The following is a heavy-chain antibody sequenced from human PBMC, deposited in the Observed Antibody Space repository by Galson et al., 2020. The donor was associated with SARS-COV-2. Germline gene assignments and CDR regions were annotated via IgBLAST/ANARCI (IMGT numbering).Heavy chain of an antibody. V-gene: IGHV3-30-3*01. J-gene: IGHJ3*01. CDR3: ARENVPKYSGLGNFWGDAFDV. CDR2: ISSDGSSK. CDR1: GFAFSTYA. D-gene: IGHD3-3*01. Sequence: QLGESLKISCAASGFAFSTYAMHWVRQAPGKGLERVAVISSDGSSKFYADSVTGRFTFSRDNSKTTVYLQMNSLRPEDTAVYYCARENVPKYSGLGNFWGDAFDVWGQGTMVTVSS.